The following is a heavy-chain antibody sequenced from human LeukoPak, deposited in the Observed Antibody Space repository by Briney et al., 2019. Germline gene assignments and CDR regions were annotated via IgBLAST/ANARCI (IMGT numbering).Heavy chain of an antibody. D-gene: IGHD1-26*01. CDR1: GASISSGSYS. CDR2: IYTSGST. J-gene: IGHJ4*02. CDR3: ATLTPWELVY. V-gene: IGHV4-61*02. Sequence: PSETLSLTCTVSGASISSGSYSWSWIRQPAGKGLEWIGRIYTSGSTNYNPSLKSRVTISVDTSKNQFSLKLNSVTAADTAVYYCATLTPWELVYWGQGTLVTVSS.